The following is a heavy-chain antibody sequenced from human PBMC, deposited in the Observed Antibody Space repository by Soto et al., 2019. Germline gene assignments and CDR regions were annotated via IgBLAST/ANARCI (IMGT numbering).Heavy chain of an antibody. CDR1: GGSITTSYY. Sequence: LSLTCTVSGGSITTSYYWGLIRQLPGEGLEWIGYIYYTGSTYYNPSLKSRVTMSVDTPKNQFSLRLTSVTAADTAVYYCARGIYSSSTPNWFDPWGHGTLVTVSS. CDR2: IYYTGST. J-gene: IGHJ5*02. V-gene: IGHV4-31*03. CDR3: ARGIYSSSTPNWFDP. D-gene: IGHD6-6*01.